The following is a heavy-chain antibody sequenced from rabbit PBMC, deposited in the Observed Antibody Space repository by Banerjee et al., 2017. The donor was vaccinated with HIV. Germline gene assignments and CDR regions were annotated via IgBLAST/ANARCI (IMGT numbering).Heavy chain of an antibody. Sequence: QEQLEESGGDLVKPEGSLTLTCTASGFTLSSYWMCWVRQAPGKGLEWIACIDTGSSGATYYASWAKGRFTISKASSTTVTLQMTSLTAADTATYFCARDLIGDSNLWGQGTLVTVS. CDR3: ARDLIGDSNL. CDR1: GFTLSSYW. CDR2: IDTGSSGAT. J-gene: IGHJ4*01. V-gene: IGHV1S45*01. D-gene: IGHD2-1*01.